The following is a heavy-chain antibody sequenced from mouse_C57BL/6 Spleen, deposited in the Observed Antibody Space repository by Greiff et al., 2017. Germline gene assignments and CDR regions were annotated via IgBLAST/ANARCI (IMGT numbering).Heavy chain of an antibody. CDR2: IYPGSGST. CDR3: ARKEAAQASGDY. CDR1: GYTFTSYW. D-gene: IGHD6-1*01. J-gene: IGHJ2*01. Sequence: QVQLQQSGAELVKPGASVKMSCKASGYTFTSYWITWVKQRPGQGLEWIGDIYPGSGSTNYNEKFKSKATLTVDTSSSTAYMQLSSLTSEDSAVYYCARKEAAQASGDYWGQGTTLTVSS. V-gene: IGHV1-55*01.